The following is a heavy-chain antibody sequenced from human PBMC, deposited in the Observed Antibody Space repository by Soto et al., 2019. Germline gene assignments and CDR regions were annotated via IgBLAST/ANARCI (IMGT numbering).Heavy chain of an antibody. D-gene: IGHD5-12*01. Sequence: PETLSLTCTVSGGSISSYYWSWIRQPPGKGLEWIGYIYYSGRTNYNPSLKSRVTISVDTSKNQFSLKLSSVTAADTAVYCCARETYSGYDYDAFDIWGQGTMVTGSS. CDR2: IYYSGRT. CDR3: ARETYSGYDYDAFDI. V-gene: IGHV4-59*01. CDR1: GGSISSYY. J-gene: IGHJ3*02.